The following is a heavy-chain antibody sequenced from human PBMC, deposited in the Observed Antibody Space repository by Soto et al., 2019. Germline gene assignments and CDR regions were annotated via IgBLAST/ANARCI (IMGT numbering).Heavy chain of an antibody. CDR2: IIPIFGTA. D-gene: IGHD3-10*01. CDR3: ASLSGSYSLHYYCYCMDV. Sequence: QVQLVQSGAEVKKPGSSVKVSCKASGGTFSSYAISWVRQAPGQGLEWMGGIIPIFGTANYAQKFQGRVTVAAVEAGSSAYRERSSLRSEDTAVYCCASLSGSYSLHYYCYCMDVWGHGATVTVSS. V-gene: IGHV1-69*12. CDR1: GGTFSSYA. J-gene: IGHJ6*02.